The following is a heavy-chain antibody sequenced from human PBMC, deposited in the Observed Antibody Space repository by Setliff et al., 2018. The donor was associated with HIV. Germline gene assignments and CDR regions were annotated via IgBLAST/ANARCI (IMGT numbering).Heavy chain of an antibody. V-gene: IGHV5-51*01. D-gene: IGHD3-22*01. CDR2: IFPADSDT. CDR3: ARHRVDTSMLVVKSPVAFDL. Sequence: PGESLKISCRGFGYSFGDYWIGWVRQKPGQGLEWMGIIFPADSDTRVSPSFQGQVSISADRSTYAAFLQWTSLKASDTGMYFCARHRVDTSMLVVKSPVAFDLWGQGTLATVSS. J-gene: IGHJ3*01. CDR1: GYSFGDYW.